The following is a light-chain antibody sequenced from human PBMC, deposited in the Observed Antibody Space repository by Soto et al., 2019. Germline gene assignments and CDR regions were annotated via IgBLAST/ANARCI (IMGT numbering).Light chain of an antibody. CDR3: LQHNSYPLT. Sequence: DIQVTQSPPTLSASVGDRVTITCRASQTISTWMAWYQQKPGKAPKLLVYDASTLQSGVASRFSGSGSGTEFTLIISGLQPDDFATYYCLQHNSYPLTFGGGTKVEI. CDR2: DAS. J-gene: IGKJ4*01. CDR1: QTISTW. V-gene: IGKV1-5*01.